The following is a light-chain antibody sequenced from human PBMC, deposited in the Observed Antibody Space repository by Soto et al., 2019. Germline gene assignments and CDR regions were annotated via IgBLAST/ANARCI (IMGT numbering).Light chain of an antibody. CDR1: TGAVTSGYY. CDR2: STS. CDR3: LLYYGGAQLV. J-gene: IGLJ2*01. Sequence: QTVVTQEPSLTESPGGTVTLTCASSTGAVTSGYYPNWFQQKPGQAPRALIDSTSNKHSWTPARFSGSLLGGKAALTLSGVQPEDEAEYYCLLYYGGAQLVFGGGTKLTVL. V-gene: IGLV7-43*01.